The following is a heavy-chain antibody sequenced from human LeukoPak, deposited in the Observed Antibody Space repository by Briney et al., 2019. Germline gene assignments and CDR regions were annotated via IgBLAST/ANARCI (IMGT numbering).Heavy chain of an antibody. CDR2: INPNSGGT. CDR3: ARDYDFWSGSNWFDP. V-gene: IGHV1-2*04. Sequence: GASVKVSCKASGYTFTGYYMHWVRQAPGQGLEWMGWINPNSGGTNYAQKFQGWVTMTRDTSISTAYMELSRLRSDDTAVYYCARDYDFWSGSNWFDPWGQGTLVTVSS. CDR1: GYTFTGYY. D-gene: IGHD3-3*01. J-gene: IGHJ5*02.